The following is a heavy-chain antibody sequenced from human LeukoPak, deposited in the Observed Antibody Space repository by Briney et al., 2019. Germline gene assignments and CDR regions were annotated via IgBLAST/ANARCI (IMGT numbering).Heavy chain of an antibody. D-gene: IGHD3-16*01. CDR3: ARDRGGAAAY. CDR1: GFTFSDYY. Sequence: GGSLRLSCAASGFTFSDYYMSWIRQAPGKGLEWVSYISTSSSSTNYADPVKGRFTTSRDNAKNSLFLQMNSLRAEDTAVYYCARDRGGAAAYWGQGTLVTVSS. J-gene: IGHJ4*02. V-gene: IGHV3-11*05. CDR2: ISTSSSST.